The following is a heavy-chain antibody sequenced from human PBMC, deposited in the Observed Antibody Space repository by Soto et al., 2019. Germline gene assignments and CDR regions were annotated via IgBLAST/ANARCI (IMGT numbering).Heavy chain of an antibody. V-gene: IGHV3-73*01. CDR2: IRSKANSYAT. J-gene: IGHJ4*02. CDR3: TTRGDAYNADFDY. Sequence: EVQLVESGGGLVQPGASLKLSCAASGVTLSDSAVHWVRQASGKGLEWVGRIRSKANSYATAYGASVKGRFTISRDDSKNTASLQMNSLKTEDTALYYCTTRGDAYNADFDYWGQGTLVTVSS. CDR1: GVTLSDSA. D-gene: IGHD1-1*01.